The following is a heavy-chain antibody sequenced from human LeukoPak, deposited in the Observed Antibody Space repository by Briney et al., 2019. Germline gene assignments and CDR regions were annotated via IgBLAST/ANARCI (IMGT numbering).Heavy chain of an antibody. CDR1: GGSISSYY. Sequence: SETLSLTCAVSGGSISSYYWSWIRQPPGKGLEWIGYIYYSGSTNYNPSLKSRVTISVDTSKNQFSLKLSSVTAADTAVYYCARDGERGMDWGQGTLVTVSS. V-gene: IGHV4-59*01. CDR3: ARDGERGMD. J-gene: IGHJ4*02. D-gene: IGHD4-17*01. CDR2: IYYSGST.